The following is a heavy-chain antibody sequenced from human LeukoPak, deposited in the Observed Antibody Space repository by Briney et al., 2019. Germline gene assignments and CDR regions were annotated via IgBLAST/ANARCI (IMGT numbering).Heavy chain of an antibody. D-gene: IGHD2-2*02. V-gene: IGHV5-51*01. J-gene: IGHJ5*02. Sequence: GESLKISCKGSGYSFTSYWIGWVRQMPGKGLEWMGIIYPGDSDTRYSPSFQGQVTISADKSISTAYLQWSSLKASDTAMYYCARLGVPAAIGNWFDPWGQGTLVTVSS. CDR3: ARLGVPAAIGNWFDP. CDR2: IYPGDSDT. CDR1: GYSFTSYW.